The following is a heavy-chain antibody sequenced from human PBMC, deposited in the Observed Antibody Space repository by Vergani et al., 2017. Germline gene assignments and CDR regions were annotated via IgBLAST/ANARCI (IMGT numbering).Heavy chain of an antibody. D-gene: IGHD2-2*02. J-gene: IGHJ4*02. CDR1: GITFKNAW. CDR3: ATVGYRRWGYYFDY. Sequence: VQVVESGGGLIKPGGSLRLSCVVSGITFKNAWTNWVRQAPGKGLEWIGEICNTEDTKYSPSLKCRVTVSVDESRNLFSLRLNSVTAADTAVYYCATVGYRRWGYYFDYWGQGILVTVSS. V-gene: IGHV4-4*02. CDR2: ICNTEDT.